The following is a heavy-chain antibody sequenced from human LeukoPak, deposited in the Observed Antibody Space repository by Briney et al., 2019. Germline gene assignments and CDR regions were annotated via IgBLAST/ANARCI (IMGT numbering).Heavy chain of an antibody. D-gene: IGHD3-10*01. CDR3: AREEDYYGSKGYFDY. Sequence: GGSLRLSCAASGFTFSSYSMNWVRQAPGKGLEWVSYISSGSSTIYYADSVKGRFTISRDNAKNSLYLQMNSLRDEDTAVYYCAREEDYYGSKGYFDYWGQGTLVTVSS. J-gene: IGHJ4*02. CDR1: GFTFSSYS. V-gene: IGHV3-48*02. CDR2: ISSGSSTI.